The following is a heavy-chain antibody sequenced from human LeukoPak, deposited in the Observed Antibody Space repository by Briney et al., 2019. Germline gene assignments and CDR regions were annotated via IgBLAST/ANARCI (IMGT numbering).Heavy chain of an antibody. Sequence: SVKVSCKASGGTFSSYAVSWVRQAPGQGLEWMGRIIPIFGIANYAQKFQGRVTITADESTSTAYMELSSLRSEDTAVYYCAREVREYCSSTSCPPRGMDVWGQGTTVTVSS. CDR3: AREVREYCSSTSCPPRGMDV. CDR2: IIPIFGIA. J-gene: IGHJ6*02. CDR1: GGTFSSYA. V-gene: IGHV1-69*13. D-gene: IGHD2-2*01.